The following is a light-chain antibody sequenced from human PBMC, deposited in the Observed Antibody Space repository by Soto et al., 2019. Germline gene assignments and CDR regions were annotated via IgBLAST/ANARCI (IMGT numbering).Light chain of an antibody. CDR3: MHALQTPWT. CDR1: QSLLHSNGYYY. Sequence: DIVMTQSPLSLPVTPGEPASISCRSSQSLLHSNGYYYLDWYLQKPGQSPQVLLYLGSHRASGLPDRFSGSGSGTDFTLKISRVEAEDVGVYYCMHALQTPWTFGQGTKVEVK. J-gene: IGKJ1*01. V-gene: IGKV2-28*01. CDR2: LGS.